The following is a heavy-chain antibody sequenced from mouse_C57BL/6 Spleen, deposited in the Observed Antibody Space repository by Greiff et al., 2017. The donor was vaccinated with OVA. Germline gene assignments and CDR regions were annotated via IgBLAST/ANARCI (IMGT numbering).Heavy chain of an antibody. D-gene: IGHD4-1*01. J-gene: IGHJ1*03. Sequence: EVQGVESGEGLVKPGGSLKLSCAASGFTFSSYAMSWVRQTPEKRLEWVAYISSGGDYIYYADTVKGRFTISRDNARNTMYLQMSSLKSEDTAMYYCTRAQLTGSYWYFDVWGTGTTVTVSS. V-gene: IGHV5-9-1*02. CDR2: ISSGGDYI. CDR1: GFTFSSYA. CDR3: TRAQLTGSYWYFDV.